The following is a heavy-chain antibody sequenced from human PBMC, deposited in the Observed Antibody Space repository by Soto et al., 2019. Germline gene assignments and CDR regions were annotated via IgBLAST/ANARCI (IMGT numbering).Heavy chain of an antibody. J-gene: IGHJ5*02. CDR2: IYYSGST. CDR3: ARSLSDSSGYPINWFDP. Sequence: QVQLQESGPGLVKPSQTLSLTCTVSGGSISSGGYYWSWIRQHPGKGLEWIGYIYYSGSTYYNPSLKSRVTISVDTSKNQFSLKLSSVTAADTDVYYCARSLSDSSGYPINWFDPWGQGTLVTVSS. D-gene: IGHD3-22*01. CDR1: GGSISSGGYY. V-gene: IGHV4-31*03.